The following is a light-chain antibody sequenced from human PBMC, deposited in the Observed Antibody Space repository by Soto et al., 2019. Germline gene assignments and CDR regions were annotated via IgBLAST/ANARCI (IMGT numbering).Light chain of an antibody. Sequence: DIQMTQSPSSLSASVGDRVTITCRASQSIAYYLNWFQQKPGKAPKLLIYAASSLQSGVPSRFSGSGSVTDFSLTISCLQPEDFATYYCQQSSNSTMYAFGQGTKLYVK. CDR2: AAS. J-gene: IGKJ2*01. CDR1: QSIAYY. CDR3: QQSSNSTMYA. V-gene: IGKV1-39*01.